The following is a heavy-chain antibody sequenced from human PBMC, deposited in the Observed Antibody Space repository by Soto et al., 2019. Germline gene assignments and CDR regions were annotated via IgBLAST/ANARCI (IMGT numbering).Heavy chain of an antibody. J-gene: IGHJ4*01. D-gene: IGHD6-19*01. CDR3: ARDGVAAGNINFDY. CDR2: IIPIFGTA. V-gene: IGHV1-69*06. Sequence: PRASVKVSCKASGGTFSSYAISWVRQAPGQGLEWMGGIIPIFGTANYAQKFQGRVTITADKSTSTAYMELSSLRSEDTALYYCARDGVAAGNINFDYWGQGTLVTVSS. CDR1: GGTFSSYA.